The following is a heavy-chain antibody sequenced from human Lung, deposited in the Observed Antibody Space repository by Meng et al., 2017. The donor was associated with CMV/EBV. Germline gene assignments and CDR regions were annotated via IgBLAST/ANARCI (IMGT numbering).Heavy chain of an antibody. D-gene: IGHD1-1*01. CDR1: EFTSGSYG. CDR2: LWYDGSHE. V-gene: IGHV3-33*01. CDR3: ARDSALSTGTTPDCDS. J-gene: IGHJ4*02. Sequence: GESXKISCTSSEFTSGSYGMHWVRQPPGKGLEWVAFLWYDGSHEYLADSVRGRFSISRDNSKSTVYLQMNSLRAEDTAFYYCARDSALSTGTTPDCDSWGQGTXVTVSS.